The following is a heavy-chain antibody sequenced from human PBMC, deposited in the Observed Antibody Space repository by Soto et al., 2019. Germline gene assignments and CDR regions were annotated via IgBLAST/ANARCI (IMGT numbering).Heavy chain of an antibody. CDR1: GFTFSSYG. J-gene: IGHJ3*02. CDR3: ARDLIAGYCSGGSCSRDAFDI. D-gene: IGHD2-15*01. Sequence: GGSLRLSCAASGFTFSSYGMHWVRQAPGKGLEWVAVIWYDGSNKNYADSVKGRFTISRDNSKNTLYLQMNSLRAEDTAVYYCARDLIAGYCSGGSCSRDAFDIWGQGTMVTVSS. V-gene: IGHV3-33*01. CDR2: IWYDGSNK.